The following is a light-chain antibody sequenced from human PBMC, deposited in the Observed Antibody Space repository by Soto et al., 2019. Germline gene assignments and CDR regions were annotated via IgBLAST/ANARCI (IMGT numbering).Light chain of an antibody. J-gene: IGKJ3*01. CDR3: QQYGSPPFT. CDR1: QSISSSY. Sequence: ESVLTQSPGTLSMSPGERATLSCSASQSISSSYSAWYQQKPGQAPRLLIYGASSRATGIRDRFSVSGSGTDFTFTISSLETEDCAVSYCQQYGSPPFTFGPGTKVDIK. V-gene: IGKV3-20*01. CDR2: GAS.